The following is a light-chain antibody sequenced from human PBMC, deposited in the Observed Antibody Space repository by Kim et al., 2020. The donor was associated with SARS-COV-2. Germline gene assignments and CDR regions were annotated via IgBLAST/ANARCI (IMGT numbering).Light chain of an antibody. J-gene: IGKJ1*01. CDR1: QGIYNY. CDR2: AAS. CDR3: QKYNSGPRT. V-gene: IGKV1-27*01. Sequence: DIQMTQSPSSLSASVGDRVTITCRASQGIYNYLAWYQQRPGKVPKLLIHAASALQSGVPSRFSGSGSGTDFTLTISSLQHEDAATYYCQKYNSGPRTFGQGTKVDIK.